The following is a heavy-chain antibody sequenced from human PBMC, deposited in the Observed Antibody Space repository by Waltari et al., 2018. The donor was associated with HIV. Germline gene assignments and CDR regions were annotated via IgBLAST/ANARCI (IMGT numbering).Heavy chain of an antibody. CDR2: ISYDGSNK. CDR1: GFTFSSYG. J-gene: IGHJ6*02. D-gene: IGHD5-12*01. V-gene: IGHV3-30*18. Sequence: QVQLVESGGGVVQPGRSLRLSCAASGFTFSSYGMHWVRQAPGKGLEWVAVISYDGSNKYYADSVKGRFTISRDNSKNTLYLQMNSLRAEDTAVYYCAKDAGYGGVEYYYYYYGMDVWGQGTTVTVSS. CDR3: AKDAGYGGVEYYYYYYGMDV.